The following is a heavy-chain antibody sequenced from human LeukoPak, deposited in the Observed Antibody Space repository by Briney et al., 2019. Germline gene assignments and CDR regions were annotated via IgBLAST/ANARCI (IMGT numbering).Heavy chain of an antibody. CDR2: ISSSGSTI. D-gene: IGHD3-22*01. J-gene: IGHJ6*03. Sequence: PGGSLRLSCAASGFTFSSYEMNWVRQAPGKGLEWVSYISSSGSTIYYADSVKGRFTISRDNAKNSLYLQMNSLRAEDTAVYYCASSAPHDSSGYYYLYYYYYMDVWGKGTTVTVSS. CDR3: ASSAPHDSSGYYYLYYYYYMDV. V-gene: IGHV3-48*03. CDR1: GFTFSSYE.